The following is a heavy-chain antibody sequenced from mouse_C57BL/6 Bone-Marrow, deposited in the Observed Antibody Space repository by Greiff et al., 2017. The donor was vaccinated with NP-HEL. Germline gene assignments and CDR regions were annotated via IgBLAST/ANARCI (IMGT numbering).Heavy chain of an antibody. V-gene: IGHV2-2*01. J-gene: IGHJ3*01. Sequence: VQLQQSGPGLVQPSQSLSITCTVSGFSLTSYGVHWVRQSPGKGLEWLGVIWSGGSTDYNAAFISRLSISKDNSKSQVFFKMNSLQADDTAIYYCARKGVYCYDEAWFAYWGQGTLVTVSA. CDR2: IWSGGST. D-gene: IGHD2-12*01. CDR1: GFSLTSYG. CDR3: ARKGVYCYDEAWFAY.